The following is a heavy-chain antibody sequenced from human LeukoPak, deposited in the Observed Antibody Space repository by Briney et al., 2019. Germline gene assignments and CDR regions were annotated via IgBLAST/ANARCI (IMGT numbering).Heavy chain of an antibody. Sequence: GGSLRLSCAASGFTFSSYAMSWVRQAPGKGLEWVSAISGSGGSTYYADSVKGRFTISRDNSKNTLYLQMNSLRAEDTAVYYCAKDRMRFLEWLLYGLLDYWGQGTLVTVSS. CDR1: GFTFSSYA. CDR2: ISGSGGST. V-gene: IGHV3-23*01. D-gene: IGHD3-3*01. CDR3: AKDRMRFLEWLLYGLLDY. J-gene: IGHJ4*02.